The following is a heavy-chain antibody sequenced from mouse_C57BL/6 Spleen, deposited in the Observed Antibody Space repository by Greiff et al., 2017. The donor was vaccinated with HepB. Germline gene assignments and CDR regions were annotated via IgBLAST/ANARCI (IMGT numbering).Heavy chain of an antibody. CDR2: IDPANGNT. J-gene: IGHJ4*01. D-gene: IGHD1-1*01. V-gene: IGHV14-3*01. CDR3: ARPADYYGSSLYYYAMDY. CDR1: GFNIKNTY. Sequence: VQLKESVAELVRPGASVKLSCTASGFNIKNTYMHWVKQRPEQGLEWIGRIDPANGNTKYAPKFQGKATITADTSSNTAYLQLSSLTSEDTAIYYCARPADYYGSSLYYYAMDYWGQGTSVTVSS.